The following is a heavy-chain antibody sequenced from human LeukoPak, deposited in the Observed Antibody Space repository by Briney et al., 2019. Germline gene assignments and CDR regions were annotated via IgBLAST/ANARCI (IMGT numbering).Heavy chain of an antibody. Sequence: GASVKVSCKVSGYTLTELSMHWVRQAPGKGLEWMGGFDPEDSETIYAQKFQGRVTMTEDTSTDTAYMELSSLRSEDTAVYYCATRPVRCGEVLACDWFDPWGQGTLVTVSS. V-gene: IGHV1-24*01. D-gene: IGHD3-10*01. CDR3: ATRPVRCGEVLACDWFDP. J-gene: IGHJ5*02. CDR1: GYTLTELS. CDR2: FDPEDSET.